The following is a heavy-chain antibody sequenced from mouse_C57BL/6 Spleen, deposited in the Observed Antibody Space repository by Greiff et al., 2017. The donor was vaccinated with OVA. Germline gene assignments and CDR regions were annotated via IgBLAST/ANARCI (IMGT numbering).Heavy chain of an antibody. D-gene: IGHD2-5*01. Sequence: EVQLVESGAELVRPGASVKLSCTASGFNIKDDYMHWVKQRPEQGLEWIGWIDPENGDTEYASKFQGKATITADTPSNTAYLQLSSLTSEDTAVYYGLYSKGLAYWGQGTLVTVSA. V-gene: IGHV14-4*01. CDR1: GFNIKDDY. CDR2: IDPENGDT. CDR3: LYSKGLAY. J-gene: IGHJ3*01.